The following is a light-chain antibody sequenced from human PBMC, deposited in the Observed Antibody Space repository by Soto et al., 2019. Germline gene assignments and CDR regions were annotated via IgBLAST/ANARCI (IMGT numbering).Light chain of an antibody. V-gene: IGLV1-40*01. CDR2: GNN. CDR1: SSNIGAGYD. Sequence: QSVLTQPPSVSGAPGQRVTISCTGSSSNIGAGYDVHWYHQFPGTAPKLLIYGNNNRPSGVPDRFSGSKSGTSASLAITGLQADDEADYYCQSYDSSLSGWVFGGGTKLTVL. CDR3: QSYDSSLSGWV. J-gene: IGLJ2*01.